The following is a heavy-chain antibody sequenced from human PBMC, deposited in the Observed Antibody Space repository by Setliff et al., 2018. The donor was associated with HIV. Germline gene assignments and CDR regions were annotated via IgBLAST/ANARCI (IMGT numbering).Heavy chain of an antibody. Sequence: PSETLSLTCAVYRGSFTGYYWSWIRQPPGKGLEWIGYIYYSGSTNYNPSLKSRVTISVDTSKDQFSLKLSSVTAADTAVYFCARGFGAPYLFSGYMDVWGKGTTVTVSS. J-gene: IGHJ6*03. V-gene: IGHV4-34*01. CDR3: ARGFGAPYLFSGYMDV. CDR2: IYYSGST. CDR1: RGSFTGYY. D-gene: IGHD1-26*01.